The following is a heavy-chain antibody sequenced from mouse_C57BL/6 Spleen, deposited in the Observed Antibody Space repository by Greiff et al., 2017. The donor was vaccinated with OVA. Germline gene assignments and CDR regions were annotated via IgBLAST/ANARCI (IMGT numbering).Heavy chain of an antibody. J-gene: IGHJ1*03. CDR2: IDPETGGT. CDR1: GYTFTDYE. D-gene: IGHD4-1*01. Sequence: QVQLQQSGAELVRPGASVTLSCKASGYTFTDYEMHWVKQTPVHGLEWIGAIDPETGGTAYNQKFKGKAILTADKSSSTAYMELRSLTSEDSAVYYCTRYADWGVWYFDVWGTGTTVTVSS. V-gene: IGHV1-15*01. CDR3: TRYADWGVWYFDV.